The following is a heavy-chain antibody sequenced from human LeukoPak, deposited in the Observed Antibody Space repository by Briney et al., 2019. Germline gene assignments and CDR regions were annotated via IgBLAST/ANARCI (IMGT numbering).Heavy chain of an antibody. J-gene: IGHJ4*02. V-gene: IGHV3-30-3*01. CDR3: ARWEIRGTAHQLDY. D-gene: IGHD1-7*01. CDR1: GFTFSSYA. Sequence: QPGRSLRLSCAASGFTFSSYAMHWVRQAPGKGLEWVAVISYDGSNKYYADSVKGRFTISRDNSKNTLYLQMNSLRAEDTAAYYCARWEIRGTAHQLDYWGQGTLVTVSS. CDR2: ISYDGSNK.